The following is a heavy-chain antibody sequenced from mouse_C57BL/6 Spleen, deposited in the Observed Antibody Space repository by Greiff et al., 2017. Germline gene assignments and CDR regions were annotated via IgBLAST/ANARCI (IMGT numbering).Heavy chain of an antibody. CDR1: GYTFTSYW. V-gene: IGHV1-50*01. Sequence: QVQLQQPGAELVKPGASVKLSCKASGYTFTSYWMQWVKQRPGQGLEWIGEIDPSDSYTNYNQKFKGKATLTVDTSSSTAYMQLSSLTSEDSAVYYCAREGDYYGSIDYWGQGTSVTVSS. CDR2: IDPSDSYT. J-gene: IGHJ4*01. CDR3: AREGDYYGSIDY. D-gene: IGHD1-1*01.